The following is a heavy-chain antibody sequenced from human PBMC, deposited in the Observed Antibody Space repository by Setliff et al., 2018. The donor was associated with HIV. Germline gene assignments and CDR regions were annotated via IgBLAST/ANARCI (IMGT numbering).Heavy chain of an antibody. J-gene: IGHJ4*02. CDR1: GFTLIDHW. CDR3: VKWNYPNS. CDR2: INNDGSIT. D-gene: IGHD1-7*01. V-gene: IGHV3-74*01. Sequence: PGGSLRLSCAASGFTLIDHWMHWVRQVPGKGLVWVSRINNDGSITNYADFVKGRFTMSRDSAKNTLYLQMNSLRAEDTAVYYCVKWNYPNSWGQGTLVTVSS.